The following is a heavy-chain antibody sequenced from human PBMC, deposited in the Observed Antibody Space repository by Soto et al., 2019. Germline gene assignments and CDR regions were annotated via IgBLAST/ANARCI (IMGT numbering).Heavy chain of an antibody. V-gene: IGHV1-46*01. D-gene: IGHD3-3*01. CDR2: INPSGGST. J-gene: IGHJ6*02. Sequence: PGQGLEWMGIINPSGGSTSYAQKFQGRVTMTRDTSTSTVYMELSSLRSEDTAVYYCARSEGRTYYDFWSGYYYYGMDVWGQGTTVTVSS. CDR3: ARSEGRTYYDFWSGYYYYGMDV.